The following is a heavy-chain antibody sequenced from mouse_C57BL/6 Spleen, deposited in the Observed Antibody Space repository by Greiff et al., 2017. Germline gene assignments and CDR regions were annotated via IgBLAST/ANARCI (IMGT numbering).Heavy chain of an antibody. V-gene: IGHV1-50*01. CDR2: IDPSDSYT. CDR1: GYTFTSYW. CDR3: ARSEVYYGNLYYFDY. D-gene: IGHD2-1*01. J-gene: IGHJ2*01. Sequence: VQLQQPGAELVKPGASVKLSCKASGYTFTSYWMQWVKQRPGQGLEWIGEIDPSDSYTNYNQKFKGKATLTVDTSSSTAYMQLSSLTSEDSAVYYCARSEVYYGNLYYFDYWGQGTTLTVSS.